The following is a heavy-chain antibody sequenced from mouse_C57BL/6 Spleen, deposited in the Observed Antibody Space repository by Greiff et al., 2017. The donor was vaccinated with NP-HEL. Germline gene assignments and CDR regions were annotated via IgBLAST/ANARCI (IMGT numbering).Heavy chain of an antibody. CDR3: ARYRGGYYYGGGYFDV. V-gene: IGHV3-1*01. Sequence: DVQLQESGPGMVKPSQSLSLTCTVTGYSITSGYDWHWIRHFPGNKLEWMGYISYSGSTNYNPSLKSRISITHDTSKNHFFLKLNSVTTEDTATYYCARYRGGYYYGGGYFDVWGTGTTVTVSS. D-gene: IGHD1-1*01. CDR2: ISYSGST. J-gene: IGHJ1*03. CDR1: GYSITSGYD.